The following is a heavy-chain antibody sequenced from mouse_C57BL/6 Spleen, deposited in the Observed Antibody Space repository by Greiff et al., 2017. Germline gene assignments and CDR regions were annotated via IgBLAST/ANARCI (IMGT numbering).Heavy chain of an antibody. CDR3: ARSASVVDYAMDY. V-gene: IGHV1-80*01. J-gene: IGHJ4*01. CDR2: IYPGDGDT. D-gene: IGHD1-1*01. Sequence: QVQLQQSGAELVKPGASVKISCKASGYAFSSYWMNWVKQRPGQGLEWIGQIYPGDGDTNYNGKFKGKATLTADKSSSTAYMQLSSLTSEDSAVYFCARSASVVDYAMDYWGQGTSVTVSS. CDR1: GYAFSSYW.